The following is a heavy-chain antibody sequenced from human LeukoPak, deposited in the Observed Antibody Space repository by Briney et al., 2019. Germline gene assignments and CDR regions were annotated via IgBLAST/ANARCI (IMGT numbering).Heavy chain of an antibody. V-gene: IGHV3-7*01. CDR1: GLTFSSYW. J-gene: IGHJ4*02. CDR2: IKRDGSER. Sequence: GGSLRLSCAASGLTFSSYWMSSVRQAPGKGLEWVANIKRDGSERYYVDSVEGRFTISRDNAKTSLYLQMNSLRAEDTAVYYCARSQYWGQGNLVTVSS. CDR3: ARSQY.